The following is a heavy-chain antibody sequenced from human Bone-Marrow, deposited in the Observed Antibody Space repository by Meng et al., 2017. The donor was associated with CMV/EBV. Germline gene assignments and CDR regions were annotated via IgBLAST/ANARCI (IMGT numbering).Heavy chain of an antibody. J-gene: IGHJ6*02. CDR3: ARDRCSSTSCYRWYYYGMDV. D-gene: IGHD2-2*02. CDR2: IYYSGST. V-gene: IGHV4-39*07. Sequence: GSLRLSCTVSGGSISSSSYYWGWIRQPPGKGLEWIGSIYYSGSTYCNPSLKSRVTISVDTSKNQFSLKLSSVTAADTAVYYCARDRCSSTSCYRWYYYGMDVWGQGTTVTVSS. CDR1: GGSISSSSYY.